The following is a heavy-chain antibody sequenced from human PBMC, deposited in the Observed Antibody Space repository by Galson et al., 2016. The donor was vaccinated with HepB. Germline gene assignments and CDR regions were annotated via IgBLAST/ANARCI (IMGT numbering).Heavy chain of an antibody. J-gene: IGHJ4*02. CDR2: IWHDGSQK. Sequence: SLRLSCAASGFTFSDYGMHWVRQPPGKGLEWVASIWHDGSQKFYADSVKGRFTISRDNSKNTVHLQMNSLRAFDTAVYYCARDASGSRADFDYWGQGIPVTVSS. D-gene: IGHD3-10*01. CDR3: ARDASGSRADFDY. V-gene: IGHV3-33*01. CDR1: GFTFSDYG.